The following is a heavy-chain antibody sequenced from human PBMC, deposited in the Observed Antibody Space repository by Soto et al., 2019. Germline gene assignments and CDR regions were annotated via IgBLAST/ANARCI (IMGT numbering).Heavy chain of an antibody. CDR2: ISYDGSNK. V-gene: IGHV3-30*18. Sequence: QVQLVESGGGVVQPGRSLRLSCAASGFTFSSYGMHWVRQAPGKGLEWVAVISYDGSNKYYADSVKGRFTISRDNSKNTLYLQMNSLRAEDTAVYYCAKEALTFWSGYTGMNWFDPWGQGTLVTVSS. J-gene: IGHJ5*02. CDR3: AKEALTFWSGYTGMNWFDP. CDR1: GFTFSSYG. D-gene: IGHD3-3*01.